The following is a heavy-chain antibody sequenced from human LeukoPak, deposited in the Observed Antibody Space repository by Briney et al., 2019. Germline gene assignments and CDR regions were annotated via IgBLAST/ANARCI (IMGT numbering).Heavy chain of an antibody. J-gene: IGHJ4*02. CDR3: ARHGTVTHRFDY. CDR1: GGSMSSSSYY. CDR2: IYYSGST. V-gene: IGHV4-39*01. Sequence: SETLSLTCGVSGGSMSSSSYYWGWIRQPPGKGLEWIGSIYYSGSTYYNPSLKSRVTISVDSSKNQCSLKLSSVTAADTAVYHCARHGTVTHRFDYWGQGTLVTVSS. D-gene: IGHD4-17*01.